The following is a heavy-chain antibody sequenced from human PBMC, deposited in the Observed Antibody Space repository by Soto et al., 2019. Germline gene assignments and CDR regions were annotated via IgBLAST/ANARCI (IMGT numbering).Heavy chain of an antibody. V-gene: IGHV3-9*01. CDR3: ARDYYGILTGYYFDH. CDR1: GFTFDYYA. Sequence: GGSLRLSCAASGFTFDYYAMHWVREAPGKGLEWVSGISWNSGSIGYADSVQGRFTISRDNAKNTLYLEMSGLGAEDTAVYYCARDYYGILTGYYFDHWVQGTLVTVSS. D-gene: IGHD3-9*01. CDR2: ISWNSGSI. J-gene: IGHJ4*02.